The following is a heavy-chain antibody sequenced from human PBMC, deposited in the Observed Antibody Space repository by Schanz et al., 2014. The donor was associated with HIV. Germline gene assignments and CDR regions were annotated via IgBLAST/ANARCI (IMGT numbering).Heavy chain of an antibody. CDR3: ARDRLHPGTGMDF. Sequence: VQLLESGGGLVQPGGSLRISCVASGFSFLRYEMSGVRTAPRKGRVWLAAIWYDGSNKFYADSLRGRFTISRDNSKNTLYLQMNSLRVEDTAVYYCARDRLHPGTGMDFSLPGTTVTVSS. V-gene: IGHV3-33*08. J-gene: IGHJ6*02. CDR1: GFSFLRYE. CDR2: IWYDGSNK. D-gene: IGHD4-4*01.